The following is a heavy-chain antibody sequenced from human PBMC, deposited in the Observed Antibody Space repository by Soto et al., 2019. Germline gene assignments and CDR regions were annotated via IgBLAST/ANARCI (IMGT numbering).Heavy chain of an antibody. J-gene: IGHJ3*01. V-gene: IGHV3-13*01. CDR3: ARGRLYCTNAGCHSDAFDV. CDR2: IDAAGDS. D-gene: IGHD2-8*01. Sequence: GGSLRLSCAASGFTFRSYDMHWVRQAKGKGLEWVSGIDAAGDSHYSGSVKGRLTISRENARKSVFLQMNSLRAGDTALYYCARGRLYCTNAGCHSDAFDVWGQGTMVTVSS. CDR1: GFTFRSYD.